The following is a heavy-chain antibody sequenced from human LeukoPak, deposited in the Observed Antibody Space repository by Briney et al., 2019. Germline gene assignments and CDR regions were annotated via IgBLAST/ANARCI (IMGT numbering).Heavy chain of an antibody. V-gene: IGHV1-2*02. CDR3: AREYYDSSGIKYAFDI. Sequence: ASVKVSCKTSGYTFTDYYIHWVRQAPGQGLEWMGCIDPDSGGTKNGQKFQGRVTMTRDTSISTAYMELSRPKSDDTAIYYRAREYYDSSGIKYAFDIWGQGTMVTVSS. J-gene: IGHJ3*02. CDR2: IDPDSGGT. CDR1: GYTFTDYY. D-gene: IGHD3-22*01.